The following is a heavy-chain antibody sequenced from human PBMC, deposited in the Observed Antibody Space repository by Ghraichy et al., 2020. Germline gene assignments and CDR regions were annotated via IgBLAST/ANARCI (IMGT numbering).Heavy chain of an antibody. CDR1: GGSISSSSYY. D-gene: IGHD6-19*01. V-gene: IGHV4-39*01. Sequence: SETLSLTCTVSGGSISSSSYYWGWIRQPPGKGLEWIGSIYYSGSTYYNPSLKSRVTISVDTSKNQFSLKLSSVTAADTAVYYCASGTYSSGWYSGGYYYGMDVWGQGTTVTVSS. J-gene: IGHJ6*02. CDR2: IYYSGST. CDR3: ASGTYSSGWYSGGYYYGMDV.